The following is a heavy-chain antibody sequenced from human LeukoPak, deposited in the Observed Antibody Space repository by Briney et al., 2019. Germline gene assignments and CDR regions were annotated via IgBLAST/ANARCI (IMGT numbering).Heavy chain of an antibody. CDR1: GYTFNIYG. V-gene: IGHV1-24*01. J-gene: IGHJ6*02. D-gene: IGHD2-2*01. CDR3: ATDPGELVPAAKGPRGGYCYGMDV. Sequence: ASVKVSCKASGYTFNIYGISWVRQAPGKGLEWMGGFDPEDGETIYAQKFQGRVTMTEDTSTATAYMELNSLRSDDTAVYYCATDPGELVPAAKGPRGGYCYGMDVWGQGTTVTVSS. CDR2: FDPEDGET.